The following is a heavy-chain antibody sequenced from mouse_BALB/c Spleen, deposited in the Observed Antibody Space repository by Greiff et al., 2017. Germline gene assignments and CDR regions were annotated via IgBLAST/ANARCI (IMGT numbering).Heavy chain of an antibody. CDR3: ARSYGSSYWYFDV. J-gene: IGHJ1*01. Sequence: VKLLESGAELARPGASVKLSCKASGYTFTSYWMQWVKQRPGQGLEWIGAIYPGDGDTRYTQKFKGKATLTADKSSSTAYMQLSSLASEDSAVYYCARSYGSSYWYFDVWGAGTTVTVSS. CDR2: IYPGDGDT. CDR1: GYTFTSYW. D-gene: IGHD1-1*01. V-gene: IGHV1-87*01.